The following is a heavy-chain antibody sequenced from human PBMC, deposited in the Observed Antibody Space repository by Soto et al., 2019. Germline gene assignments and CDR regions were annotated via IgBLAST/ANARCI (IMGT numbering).Heavy chain of an antibody. D-gene: IGHD3-22*01. CDR3: TRNQVKADY. Sequence: EVQLVESGGDLVQPGGSLRLSCVASGFALSSFWMTWVRQAPGKGLEWVAKIKGDGSEQNYVDSVRGRFTISRDNAKNSVYLQMNSLRADDTAVYYCTRNQVKADYWGQGTLVTVSS. CDR1: GFALSSFW. V-gene: IGHV3-7*01. CDR2: IKGDGSEQ. J-gene: IGHJ4*02.